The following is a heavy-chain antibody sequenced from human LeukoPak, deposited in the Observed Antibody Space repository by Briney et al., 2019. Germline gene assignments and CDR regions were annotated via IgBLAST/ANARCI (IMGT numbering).Heavy chain of an antibody. CDR1: GFTFGNSW. D-gene: IGHD1-14*01. Sequence: GVSLRLSCAASGFTFGNSWVHWVRQAPGKGLVWVSLINADGSTATYADSVKGRFTISRDNARNTLSLQMNSLTIEDTAVYYCVVVVEPPDSDGFDVWGQGTMITVSS. CDR2: INADGSTA. J-gene: IGHJ3*01. V-gene: IGHV3-74*01. CDR3: VVVVEPPDSDGFDV.